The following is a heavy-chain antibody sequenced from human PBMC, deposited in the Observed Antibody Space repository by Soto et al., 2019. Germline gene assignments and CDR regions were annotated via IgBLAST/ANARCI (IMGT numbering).Heavy chain of an antibody. V-gene: IGHV4-30-4*01. D-gene: IGHD5-18*01. CDR1: GGSISSGDHY. Sequence: QVHLQESGPGLVKPSQTLSLTCTVSGGSISSGDHYWTWIRQPPGKGLEWIGHIYYSGTSYYNPSLKSRVTISVDTSKNQFSLKLSSVTATDTAVYSCATYRRGFSLKFDPWGQGTLVTVSS. CDR2: IYYSGTS. CDR3: ATYRRGFSLKFDP. J-gene: IGHJ5*02.